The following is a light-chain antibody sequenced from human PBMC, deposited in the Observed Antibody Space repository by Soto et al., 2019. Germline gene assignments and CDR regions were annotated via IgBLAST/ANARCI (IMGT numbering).Light chain of an antibody. J-gene: IGKJ1*01. CDR3: HQYYTWPRT. CDR2: GAS. Sequence: EVVITQSPSTLSVSPGERATLSCRASQTVTTDLAWYQQKPGQAPRLVIHGASTRATDFPARFSGSGSGTEFTLTISSLQSEDIAVYYCHQYYTWPRTFGQGTKVDIK. CDR1: QTVTTD. V-gene: IGKV3-15*01.